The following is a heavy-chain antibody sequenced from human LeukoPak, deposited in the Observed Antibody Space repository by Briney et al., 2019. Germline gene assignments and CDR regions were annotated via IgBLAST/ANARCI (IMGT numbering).Heavy chain of an antibody. V-gene: IGHV1-46*01. CDR1: GYTFTSYY. D-gene: IGHD6-19*01. J-gene: IGHJ4*02. Sequence: GSVKVSCKASGYTFTSYYMHWVRQAPGQGLEWMGIINPSGGSTSYAQKFQGRVTMTRDTSTSTVYMELSSLRSEDTAVYYCARTAGTWDFDYWGQGTLVTVSS. CDR2: INPSGGST. CDR3: ARTAGTWDFDY.